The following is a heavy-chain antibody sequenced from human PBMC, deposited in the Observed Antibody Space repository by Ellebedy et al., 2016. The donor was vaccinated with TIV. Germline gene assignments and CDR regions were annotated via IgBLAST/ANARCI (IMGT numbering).Heavy chain of an antibody. D-gene: IGHD2-2*02. CDR1: GGSISSYY. J-gene: IGHJ4*02. V-gene: IGHV4-59*12. CDR3: ASYTARVDY. Sequence: SETLSLXXTVSGGSISSYYWSWIRQPPGKGLEWIGYIYYGGSTYYNPSLKSRVTISVDTSKNQFSLKLSSVTAADTAVYYCASYTARVDYWGQGTLVTVSS. CDR2: IYYGGST.